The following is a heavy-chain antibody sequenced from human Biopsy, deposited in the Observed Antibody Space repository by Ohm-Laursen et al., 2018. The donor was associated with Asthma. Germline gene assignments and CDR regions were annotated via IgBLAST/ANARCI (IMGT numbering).Heavy chain of an antibody. CDR2: ISYDGSNK. V-gene: IGHV3-30*03. Sequence: SLRLSCSASGFNFINAWMNWLRQAPGKGLEWVAVISYDGSNKYYGDSVQGRFTTSRDNSKNTLYLQMNSLRAEDTAVYYCASYEVVTSILPLDVWGQGTTVTVSS. CDR1: GFNFINAW. J-gene: IGHJ6*02. D-gene: IGHD2-21*02. CDR3: ASYEVVTSILPLDV.